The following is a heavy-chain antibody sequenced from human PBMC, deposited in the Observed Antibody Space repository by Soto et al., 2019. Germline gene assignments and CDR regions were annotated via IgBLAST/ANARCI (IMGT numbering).Heavy chain of an antibody. V-gene: IGHV1-18*01. CDR2: ISAHNGNT. D-gene: IGHD1-26*01. J-gene: IGHJ4*02. CDR3: ASGRYGDY. CDR1: GYTFTSYG. Sequence: QVHLVQSGAEVKKPGASVKVSCKASGYTFTSYGITWVRQAPGQGLEWMGWISAHNGNTDYAQKLQGRVIVTRDTSTSTAYMELRCLISDDTAGYYCASGRYGDYWGQGALVTVSS.